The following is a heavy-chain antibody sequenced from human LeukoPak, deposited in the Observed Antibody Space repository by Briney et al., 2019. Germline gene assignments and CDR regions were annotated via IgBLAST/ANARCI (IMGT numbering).Heavy chain of an antibody. CDR1: GGSISSYY. CDR3: ARAGYCSSTSCPSNWFDP. CDR2: IYTSGST. Sequence: SETLSLTCTVSGGSISSYYWSWIRQPPGKGLEWIGYIYTSGSTNYNPSLKSRVTMSVDTSKNQFSLKLSSVTAADTAVYYCARAGYCSSTSCPSNWFDPWGQGTLVTVSS. D-gene: IGHD2-2*01. J-gene: IGHJ5*02. V-gene: IGHV4-4*08.